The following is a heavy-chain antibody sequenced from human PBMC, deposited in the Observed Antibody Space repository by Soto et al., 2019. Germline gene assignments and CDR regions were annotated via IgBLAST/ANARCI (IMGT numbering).Heavy chain of an antibody. Sequence: XTLSLTCTVSGGSISSSSYYWGWIRQPPGEGLEWIGSIYYSGSTYYNPSLKSRGTISVYTSKNQFSLKLSSVTDADTAVYYSARHDWWELAGGENWFDPWGQGTLATVSS. CDR1: GGSISSSSYY. CDR2: IYYSGST. J-gene: IGHJ5*02. D-gene: IGHD2-15*01. CDR3: ARHDWWELAGGENWFDP. V-gene: IGHV4-39*01.